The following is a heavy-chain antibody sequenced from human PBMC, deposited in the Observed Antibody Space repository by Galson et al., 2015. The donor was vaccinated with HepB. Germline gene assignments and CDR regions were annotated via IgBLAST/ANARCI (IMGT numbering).Heavy chain of an antibody. V-gene: IGHV6-1*01. CDR2: TYYRSKWYN. J-gene: IGHJ5*02. D-gene: IGHD1-7*01. Sequence: CAISGDSVSSNSAAWNWIRQSPSRGLEWLGRTYYRSKWYNDYAVSVKSRITINPDTSKNQFSLKLSSVTAADTAVYYCARAGGTGTTGIWFDPWGQGTLVTVSS. CDR1: GDSVSSNSAA. CDR3: ARAGGTGTTGIWFDP.